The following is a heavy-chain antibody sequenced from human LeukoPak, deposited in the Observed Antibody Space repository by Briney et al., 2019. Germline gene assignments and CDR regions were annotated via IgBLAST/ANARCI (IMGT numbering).Heavy chain of an antibody. D-gene: IGHD3-22*01. J-gene: IGHJ3*02. CDR3: ARDRGDDSSGYHTDDAFDI. CDR2: IYYSGST. Sequence: SETLSLTCTVSGYSISSGYYWGWIRQPPGKGLEWIGSIYYSGSTYYNPSLKSRVTISVDTSKNQFSLKLSSVTAADTAVYYCARDRGDDSSGYHTDDAFDIWGQGTMVTVSS. CDR1: GYSISSGYY. V-gene: IGHV4-38-2*02.